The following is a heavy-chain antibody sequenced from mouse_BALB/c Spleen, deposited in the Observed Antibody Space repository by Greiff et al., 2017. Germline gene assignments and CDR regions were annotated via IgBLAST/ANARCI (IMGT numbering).Heavy chain of an antibody. V-gene: IGHV1-4*01. CDR1: GYTFTSYT. CDR3: ARRKTADAMDY. D-gene: IGHD3-2*01. CDR2: INPSSGYT. Sequence: VKLMESGAELARPGASVKMSCKASGYTFTSYTMHWVKQRPGQGLEWIGYINPSSGYTNYNQKFKDKATLTADKSSSTAYMQLSSLTSEDSAVYYCARRKTADAMDYWGQGTSVTVSS. J-gene: IGHJ4*01.